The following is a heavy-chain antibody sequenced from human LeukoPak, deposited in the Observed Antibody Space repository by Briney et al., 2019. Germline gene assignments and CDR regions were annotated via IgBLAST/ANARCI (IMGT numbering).Heavy chain of an antibody. CDR3: AKDGYYYGSGSYYNKNWFDP. V-gene: IGHV3-23*01. J-gene: IGHJ5*02. D-gene: IGHD3-10*01. CDR1: GFTFSSYA. CDR2: ISGSGGST. Sequence: TGGSLRLSCAASGFTFSSYAMSWVRQAPGKGLEWVSAISGSGGSTYYADSVKGRFTISRDNSKNTLYLQMNSLRAEDTAVYYCAKDGYYYGSGSYYNKNWFDPWGQGTLVTVSS.